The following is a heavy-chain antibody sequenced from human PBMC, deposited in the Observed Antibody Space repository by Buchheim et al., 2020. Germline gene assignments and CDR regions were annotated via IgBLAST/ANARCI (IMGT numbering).Heavy chain of an antibody. J-gene: IGHJ2*01. CDR3: AKDRVFGGYCSGGSCLYWYFDL. CDR1: GFTFSSYA. V-gene: IGHV3-23*01. D-gene: IGHD2-15*01. CDR2: ISGSGGST. Sequence: EVQLLESGGGLVQPGGSLRLSCAASGFTFSSYAMSWVRQAPGKGLEWVSAISGSGGSTYYADSVKGRFTISRDNSKTRLYLQMNSLRAEDTAVYYCAKDRVFGGYCSGGSCLYWYFDLWGRGTL.